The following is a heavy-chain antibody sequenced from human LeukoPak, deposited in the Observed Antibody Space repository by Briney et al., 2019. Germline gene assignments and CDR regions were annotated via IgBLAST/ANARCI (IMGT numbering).Heavy chain of an antibody. V-gene: IGHV3-53*01. D-gene: IGHD2-15*01. J-gene: IGHJ4*02. CDR1: GFTVSSNY. CDR2: IYSGGST. Sequence: GGSLRLSCAASGFTVSSNYMSWVRQAPGKGLEWVSVIYSGGSTYYADSVKGRFTISRDNSKNTLYLQMNSLRAEDTAVYYCAKELLDIVVVVAATSYLDYWGQGTLVTVSS. CDR3: AKELLDIVVVVAATSYLDY.